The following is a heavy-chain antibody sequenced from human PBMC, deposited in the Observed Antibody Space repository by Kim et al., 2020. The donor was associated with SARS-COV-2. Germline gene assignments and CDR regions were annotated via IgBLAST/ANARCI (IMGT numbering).Heavy chain of an antibody. V-gene: IGHV1-46*01. Sequence: ASVKVSCKTSGYTFTNNKVHWVRQATGQGLEWMGIITPRDGVTDYAQKFQDRVTMTSDTSTSTAYMELSSLISEDTAVYFCARDHAGDWSFDLWRRGTLDTVST. J-gene: IGHJ2*01. CDR1: GYTFTNNK. CDR3: ARDHAGDWSFDL. CDR2: ITPRDGVT.